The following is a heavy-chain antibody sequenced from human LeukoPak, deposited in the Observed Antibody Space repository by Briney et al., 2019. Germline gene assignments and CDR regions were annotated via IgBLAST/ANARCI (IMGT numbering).Heavy chain of an antibody. D-gene: IGHD3-10*01. CDR3: ARALCYGSGSYPFGY. V-gene: IGHV3-33*01. CDR1: GFTFSSYG. Sequence: QPGRSLRLSCAASGFTFSSYGMHWVRQAPGKGLEWVAVIWYDGSNKYYADSVKGRFTISRDNSKNTLYLQMNSLRAEDTAVYYCARALCYGSGSYPFGYWGQGTLVTVSS. J-gene: IGHJ4*02. CDR2: IWYDGSNK.